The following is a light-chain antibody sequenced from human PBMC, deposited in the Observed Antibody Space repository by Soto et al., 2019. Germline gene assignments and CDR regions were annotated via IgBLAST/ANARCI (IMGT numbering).Light chain of an antibody. CDR1: STDLGGYNY. J-gene: IGLJ2*01. Sequence: QSALTQPPSASGSPGQSVTISCTGTSTDLGGYNYVSWYQQHPGKAPKLMIYEVNLRPSGVPDRFSGSKSGNTASLTVSGLQAEDEADYYCAAWDDRLSGLVFGRGTKLTVL. CDR2: EVN. V-gene: IGLV2-8*01. CDR3: AAWDDRLSGLV.